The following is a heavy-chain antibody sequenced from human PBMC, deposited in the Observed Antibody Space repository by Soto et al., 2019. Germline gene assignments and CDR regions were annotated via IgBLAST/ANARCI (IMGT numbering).Heavy chain of an antibody. CDR1: SGCVSSADYY. D-gene: IGHD3-22*01. CDR3: ARERPDSAGLDT. V-gene: IGHV4-30-4*01. CDR2: IYYTGSA. J-gene: IGHJ5*02. Sequence: PSETLSLTCTVSSGCVSSADYYWSLIRQPPRKGLEWLGRIYYTGSAYYNPSLKSRVTMSVDTSKNQFSLKVTSVTAADTAVYYCARERPDSAGLDTLGQETLLTVSS.